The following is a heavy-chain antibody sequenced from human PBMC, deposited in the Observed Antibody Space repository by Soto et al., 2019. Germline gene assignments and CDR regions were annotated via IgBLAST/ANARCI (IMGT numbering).Heavy chain of an antibody. J-gene: IGHJ4*02. D-gene: IGHD3-22*01. CDR1: GFTFSKYE. V-gene: IGHV3-48*03. CDR2: ISVTGATI. Sequence: PGGSLRLSCAASGFTFSKYEMSWVRQAPGKWLEWVSYISVTGATIYYVDSVKGRFTISRDNAKNSLYLHMNSLRAEDTAIYYCARENYDTSGYFLDYWGQGTLVTVSS. CDR3: ARENYDTSGYFLDY.